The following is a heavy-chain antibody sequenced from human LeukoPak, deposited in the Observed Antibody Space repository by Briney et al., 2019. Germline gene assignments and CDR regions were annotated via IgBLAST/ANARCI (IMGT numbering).Heavy chain of an antibody. CDR3: ASVYSSSYYGMDV. D-gene: IGHD6-6*01. CDR2: IYYSGST. CDR1: GGSISSYY. Sequence: SETLSLTCTVSGGSISSYYWGWIRQPPGKGLEWIGYIYYSGSTNYNPSLKSRVTISVDTSKNQFSLKLSSVTAADTAVYYCASVYSSSYYGMDVWGQGTTVTVSS. J-gene: IGHJ6*02. V-gene: IGHV4-59*01.